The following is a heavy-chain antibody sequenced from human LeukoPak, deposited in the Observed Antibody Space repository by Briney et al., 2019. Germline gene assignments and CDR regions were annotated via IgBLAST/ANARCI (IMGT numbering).Heavy chain of an antibody. Sequence: PGGSLRLSCAASGFVFSSYSMNWVRQAPGKGLEWVSFLIVGNGNQHYADSVKGRFTISRDDAKNSLYLQMNSLRVEDTAVYYCARDRNGGSFDYWGQGTLVTVSS. CDR3: ARDRNGGSFDY. CDR1: GFVFSSYS. V-gene: IGHV3-48*01. J-gene: IGHJ4*02. D-gene: IGHD4-23*01. CDR2: LIVGNGNQ.